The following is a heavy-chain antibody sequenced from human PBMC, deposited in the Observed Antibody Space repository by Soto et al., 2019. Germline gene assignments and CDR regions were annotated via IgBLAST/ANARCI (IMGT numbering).Heavy chain of an antibody. J-gene: IGHJ3*02. V-gene: IGHV4-59*01. CDR1: GGSISSYY. Sequence: SETLSLTCTVSGGSISSYYWSWIRQPPGKGLEWIGHVDNSGSTNYNPSLGGRVSISVDTSKNQFSLRLSSATAADTAVYYCARVKAIAIFAVIICNAFDTSGHETM. D-gene: IGHD3-3*01. CDR3: ARVKAIAIFAVIICNAFDT. CDR2: VDNSGST.